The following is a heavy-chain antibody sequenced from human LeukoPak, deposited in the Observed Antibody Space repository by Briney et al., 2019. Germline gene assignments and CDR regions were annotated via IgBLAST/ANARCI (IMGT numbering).Heavy chain of an antibody. CDR3: ARGAGDYDFWSGYYVYYYYYDMDV. D-gene: IGHD3-3*01. CDR1: GYTFTSYG. Sequence: ASVEVSCKASGYTFTSYGISWVRQAPGQGLEWMGWISAYNGNTNYAQKLQGRVTMTTDTSTSTAYMELRSLRSDDTAVYYCARGAGDYDFWSGYYVYYYYYDMDVCGQGTTVTVSS. V-gene: IGHV1-18*01. CDR2: ISAYNGNT. J-gene: IGHJ6*02.